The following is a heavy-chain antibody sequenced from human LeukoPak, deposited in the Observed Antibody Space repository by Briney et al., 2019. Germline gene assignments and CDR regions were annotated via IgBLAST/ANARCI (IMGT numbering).Heavy chain of an antibody. J-gene: IGHJ4*02. V-gene: IGHV1-2*02. CDR1: GYTFTGYY. CDR3: ARDPLWSGTIRNFDY. CDR2: INPNSGGT. D-gene: IGHD3-3*01. Sequence: ASVKVSCKASGYTFTGYYMHWVRQAPGQGLEWMGWINPNSGGTNYAQKFQGRVTMTRDTSISTAYMELSRLRSDDTAVYYCARDPLWSGTIRNFDYWGQGTLVTVSS.